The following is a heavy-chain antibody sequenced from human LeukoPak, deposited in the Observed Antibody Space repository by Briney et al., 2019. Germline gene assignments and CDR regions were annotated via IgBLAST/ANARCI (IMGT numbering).Heavy chain of an antibody. CDR2: ISSSSSYI. Sequence: GGSLRLSCAASGFTFSSYSMNWVRQAPGKGLEWVSSISSSSSYIYYADSVKGRFTISRDNAKNSLYLQMNSLRAEDTAVYYCARAHSSGWPNPFDYWGQGTLDTVSS. CDR1: GFTFSSYS. CDR3: ARAHSSGWPNPFDY. D-gene: IGHD6-19*01. J-gene: IGHJ4*02. V-gene: IGHV3-21*01.